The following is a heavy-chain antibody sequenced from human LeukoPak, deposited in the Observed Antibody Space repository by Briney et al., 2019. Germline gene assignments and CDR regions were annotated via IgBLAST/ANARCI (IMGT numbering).Heavy chain of an antibody. CDR1: GYSFSTYS. J-gene: IGHJ4*02. D-gene: IGHD1-1*01. CDR2: IIPYSVNA. V-gene: IGHV1-18*01. CDR3: AREDGGNDFFDF. Sequence: ASVRVSCKASGYSFSTYSISGVRPAPGQGLEWVGSIIPYSVNANSAESLQARVTLTTDTSTNTAYLELRSLRSDDTAVYYCAREDGGNDFFDFWDQGSLVTVSS.